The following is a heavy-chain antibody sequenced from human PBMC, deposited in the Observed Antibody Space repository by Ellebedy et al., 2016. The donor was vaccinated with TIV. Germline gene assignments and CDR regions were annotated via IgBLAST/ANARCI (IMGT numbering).Heavy chain of an antibody. V-gene: IGHV3-30*04. D-gene: IGHD3-10*01. CDR2: ISYDGSNK. Sequence: GESLKISCAASGFTFSSYAMHWVRQAPGKGLEWVAVISYDGSNKYYADSVKGRFTISRDNSKNTLYLQMNSLRAEDTAVYYCARGGPNPLRGSGSYIRYFQHWGQGTLVTVSS. J-gene: IGHJ1*01. CDR3: ARGGPNPLRGSGSYIRYFQH. CDR1: GFTFSSYA.